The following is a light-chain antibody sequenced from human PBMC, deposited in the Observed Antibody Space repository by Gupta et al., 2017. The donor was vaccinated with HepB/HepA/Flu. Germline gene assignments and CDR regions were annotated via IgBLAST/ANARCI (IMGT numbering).Light chain of an antibody. J-gene: IGKJ1*01. CDR1: QSISSW. CDR2: KAS. CDR3: QQDNSYSWT. Sequence: DIQMTQSPSTLSASVGDRVTITCRASQSISSWLAWYQQKPGKAPKLLIYKASSLESGVPSRFSGSGSGTEFTLTISSLQPDDFATYYCQQDNSYSWTFGQGTKVENK. V-gene: IGKV1-5*03.